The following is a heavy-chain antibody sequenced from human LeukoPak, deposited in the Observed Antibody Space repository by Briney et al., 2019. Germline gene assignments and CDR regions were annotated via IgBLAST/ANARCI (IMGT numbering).Heavy chain of an antibody. D-gene: IGHD1-26*01. CDR3: ARDPVVGASPGFDY. V-gene: IGHV1-69-2*01. CDR1: GYTFTDYY. J-gene: IGHJ4*02. CDR2: VDPEDGET. Sequence: GASVKVSCKASGYTFTDYYMHWVQQAPGKGLEWMGRVDPEDGETIYAEKFQGRVTMTRDTSTSTVYMELSSLRSEDTAVYYCARDPVVGASPGFDYWGQGTLVTVSS.